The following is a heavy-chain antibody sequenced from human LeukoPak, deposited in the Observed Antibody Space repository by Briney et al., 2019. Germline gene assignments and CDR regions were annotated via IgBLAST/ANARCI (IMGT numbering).Heavy chain of an antibody. V-gene: IGHV3-23*01. CDR2: IGGSGGST. Sequence: PGGSLRLSCAASGFTFSSYAMSWVRQAPGKGLEWVSAIGGSGGSTYYADSVKGRFTISRDNSKNTPYLQMNSLRAEDTAVYYCAKVPSSGYYPIFDYWGQGTLVTVSS. J-gene: IGHJ4*02. CDR1: GFTFSSYA. CDR3: AKVPSSGYYPIFDY. D-gene: IGHD3-22*01.